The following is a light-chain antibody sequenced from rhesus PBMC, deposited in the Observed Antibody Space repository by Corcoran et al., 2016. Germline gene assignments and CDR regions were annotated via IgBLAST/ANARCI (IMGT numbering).Light chain of an antibody. J-gene: IGKJ4*01. CDR3: QQAYDTPLT. CDR2: QTS. V-gene: IGKV1-74*01. CDR1: ENVNNY. Sequence: DIQMTQSPSSLSASVGDRVTITCRASENVNNYLNWYQHKPGKAPRLLIYQTSTLQSGVPSRFSGSGSGTEDTLTISSLQPEDVVIYYCQQAYDTPLTFGGGTKVELK.